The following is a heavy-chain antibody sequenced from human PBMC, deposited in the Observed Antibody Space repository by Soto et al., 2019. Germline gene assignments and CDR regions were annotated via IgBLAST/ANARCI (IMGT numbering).Heavy chain of an antibody. CDR3: ASSRGYSSGWYGY. Sequence: EVQLVESGGGLVKPGGSLRLSCAVSGFTFSSYSMNWVRQAPGKGLEWVSSISSSNNYIYYADSVKGRFTISRDNAKNSLYLQMNSLRVEDTAVSYCASSRGYSSGWYGYWGQGTLVTVSS. CDR1: GFTFSSYS. D-gene: IGHD6-19*01. CDR2: ISSSNNYI. J-gene: IGHJ4*02. V-gene: IGHV3-21*01.